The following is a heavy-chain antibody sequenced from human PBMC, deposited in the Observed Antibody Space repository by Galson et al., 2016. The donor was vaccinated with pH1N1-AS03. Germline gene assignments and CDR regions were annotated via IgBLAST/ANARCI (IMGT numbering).Heavy chain of an antibody. CDR3: ARDRSYYDSGAYFDRNEI. D-gene: IGHD3-10*01. CDR2: IKQDGSAI. CDR1: GFTFNRHA. J-gene: IGHJ3*02. V-gene: IGHV3-7*01. Sequence: SLRLSCAASGFTFNRHAMHWVRQAPGKGLEWVANIKQDGSAIHFVDSVKGRFTISRDNAENSLYLQMTGLRVEDTAVYYCARDRSYYDSGAYFDRNEIWGQGTMVTVSS.